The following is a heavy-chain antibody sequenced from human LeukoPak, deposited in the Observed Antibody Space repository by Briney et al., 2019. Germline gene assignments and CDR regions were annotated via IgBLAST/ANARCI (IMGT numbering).Heavy chain of an antibody. V-gene: IGHV4-4*07. Sequence: SETLSLTCTVSGGSISSYYWSCIRQPAGKGLEWIGRIYTSGSTNYNPSLKSRVPMSVDTSKNPFSLKLSSVTAADTAVYYCARVGSSWFDYWGQGTLVTVSS. CDR1: GGSISSYY. CDR2: IYTSGST. J-gene: IGHJ4*02. CDR3: ARVGSSWFDY. D-gene: IGHD6-13*01.